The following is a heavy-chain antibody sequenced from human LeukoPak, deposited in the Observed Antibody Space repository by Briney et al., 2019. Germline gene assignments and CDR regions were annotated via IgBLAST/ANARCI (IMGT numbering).Heavy chain of an antibody. J-gene: IGHJ6*02. CDR2: ISGSGGST. Sequence: GGSLRLSCAASGFTFSSYAMSWVRQAPGKGLEWVSGISGSGGSTYYADSVKGRFTISKDNSKNTVYLQMSSLRVDDTAVYYCAKAASSSWPSYYYGMDVWGQGTTVTVSS. D-gene: IGHD6-13*01. CDR1: GFTFSSYA. CDR3: AKAASSSWPSYYYGMDV. V-gene: IGHV3-23*01.